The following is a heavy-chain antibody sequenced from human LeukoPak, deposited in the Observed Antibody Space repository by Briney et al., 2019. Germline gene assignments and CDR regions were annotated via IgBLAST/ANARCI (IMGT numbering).Heavy chain of an antibody. CDR3: AGDSPYYYDSSGYYHLYFDY. J-gene: IGHJ4*02. D-gene: IGHD3-22*01. CDR1: GFTFSSYW. V-gene: IGHV3-20*04. Sequence: GGSLRLSCAASGFTFSSYWMTWVRQAPGKGLEWVSGINWNGGRSGYADSVKGRFTISRDNAQKSLYLQMNSLRAEDTALYYCAGDSPYYYDSSGYYHLYFDYWGQGTLVTVSS. CDR2: INWNGGRS.